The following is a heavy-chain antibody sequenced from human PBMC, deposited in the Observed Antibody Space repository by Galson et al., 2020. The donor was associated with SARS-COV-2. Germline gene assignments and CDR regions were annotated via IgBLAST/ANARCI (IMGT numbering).Heavy chain of an antibody. CDR3: ARGRGTGGSFNNWFDP. J-gene: IGHJ5*02. V-gene: IGHV4-59*01. D-gene: IGHD2-15*01. Sequence: SETLSLTSPITGGSISSYSWTWIRQPPGRGLEWIGNIYDSGTTTYNPSLKSRVTMSVDTSKNQFSLDLRSVTAADTAVYYCARGRGTGGSFNNWFDPWGQGTLVTVSS. CDR1: GGSISSYS. CDR2: IYDSGTT.